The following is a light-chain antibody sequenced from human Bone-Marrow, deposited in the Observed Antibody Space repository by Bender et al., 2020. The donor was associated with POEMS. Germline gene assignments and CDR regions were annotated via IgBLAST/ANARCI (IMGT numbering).Light chain of an antibody. Sequence: QSALTQPASVSESPGQSITVSCTGDNTDLGPHSVVSWYQQHPGRVPKLLIYEGTKRPSGVSSRFSGSKSGNMASLTISGLQAEDEAHYYCSSYAGDTTWLFGGGTKVTVL. CDR2: EGT. CDR1: NTDLGPHSV. V-gene: IGLV2-23*01. J-gene: IGLJ3*02. CDR3: SSYAGDTTWL.